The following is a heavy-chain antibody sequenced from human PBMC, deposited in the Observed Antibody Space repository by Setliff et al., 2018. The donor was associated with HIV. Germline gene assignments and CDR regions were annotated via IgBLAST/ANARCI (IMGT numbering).Heavy chain of an antibody. CDR2: ISASGST. J-gene: IGHJ6*02. D-gene: IGHD6-19*01. CDR1: GGSISTGVYY. V-gene: IGHV4-61*02. CDR3: AKTYSSGWCPPCYYYYYGMDV. Sequence: PSETLSLTCTVSGGSISTGVYYWSWIRQPADKALEWIGRISASGSTNYNPSLESRVTLSIDTSKNQFSLKLSSVTAADTAVYYCAKTYSSGWCPPCYYYYYGMDVWGQGTTVTVSS.